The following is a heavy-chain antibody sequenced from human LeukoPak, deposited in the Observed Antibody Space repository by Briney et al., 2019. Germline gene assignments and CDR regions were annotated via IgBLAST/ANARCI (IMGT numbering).Heavy chain of an antibody. CDR3: AREGSSSPYYYYGMDV. V-gene: IGHV4-4*07. Sequence: PLETLSLTCTVSGGSISSYYWSWIRQPAGKGLEWIGRIYTSGSTNYNPSLKSRVTMSVDTSKNQFSLKLSSVTAADTAVYYCAREGSSSPYYYYGMDVWGQRTTVTVSS. J-gene: IGHJ6*02. CDR2: IYTSGST. D-gene: IGHD6-6*01. CDR1: GGSISSYY.